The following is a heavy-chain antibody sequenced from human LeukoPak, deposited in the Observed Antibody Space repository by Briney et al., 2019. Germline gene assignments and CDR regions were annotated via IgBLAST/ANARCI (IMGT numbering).Heavy chain of an antibody. CDR3: AKNPLTGVDYKDV. Sequence: GGSLRLSCAASGFTFSSYAMSWVRQAPGKGLEWVATIKQDGSEKYYVDSVKGRFTISRDNAKNSMYLQISSLRAEDTAVYYCAKNPLTGVDYKDVWGKGTTVTVSS. CDR1: GFTFSSYA. D-gene: IGHD3-9*01. J-gene: IGHJ6*03. CDR2: IKQDGSEK. V-gene: IGHV3-7*01.